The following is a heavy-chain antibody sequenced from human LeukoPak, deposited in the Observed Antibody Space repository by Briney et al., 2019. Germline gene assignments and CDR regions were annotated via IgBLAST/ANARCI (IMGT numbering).Heavy chain of an antibody. Sequence: NTSETLSLTGAVYGGSFSGYYWSWIRQPPGKGLEWIGEINHSGSTNYNPSLKSRVTISVDTSKNQFSLKLSSVTAADTAVYYCAAYSGSYYYGMDVWGQGTTVTVSS. CDR2: INHSGST. CDR1: GGSFSGYY. J-gene: IGHJ6*02. CDR3: AAYSGSYYYGMDV. V-gene: IGHV4-34*01. D-gene: IGHD1-26*01.